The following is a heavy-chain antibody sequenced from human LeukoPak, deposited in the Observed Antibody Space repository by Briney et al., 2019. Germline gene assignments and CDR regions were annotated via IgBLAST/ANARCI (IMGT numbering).Heavy chain of an antibody. CDR1: GFTFSNSG. J-gene: IGHJ3*01. Sequence: SGGSLRLSCAASGFTFSNSGMHWVRQAPGKGLEWVAVIWYDGSNEYYAEAVKGRFIISRDNSRNTVHLQMNSLRVEDTSVYYCAREISMFVNAFDLWGQGTLVAVSS. D-gene: IGHD3-10*02. CDR2: IWYDGSNE. V-gene: IGHV3-33*01. CDR3: AREISMFVNAFDL.